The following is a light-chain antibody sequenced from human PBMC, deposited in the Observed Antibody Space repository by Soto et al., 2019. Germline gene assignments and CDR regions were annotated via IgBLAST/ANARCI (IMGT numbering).Light chain of an antibody. Sequence: QSVLTQPPSVSAAPGQRVTFSCTGSSSNFGAGYDVHWYQQLPGTAPKLLIYGNNNRPSGVPDRFSGSKSGTSASLAITGRQAEDEADYYCHSYDSILSGVVFGGGTKLTVL. CDR3: HSYDSILSGVV. J-gene: IGLJ2*01. CDR1: SSNFGAGYD. V-gene: IGLV1-40*01. CDR2: GNN.